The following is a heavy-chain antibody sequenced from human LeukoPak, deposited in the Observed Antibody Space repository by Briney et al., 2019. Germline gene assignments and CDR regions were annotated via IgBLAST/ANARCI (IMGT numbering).Heavy chain of an antibody. J-gene: IGHJ4*02. D-gene: IGHD1-26*01. Sequence: PSETLSLTGTVSGGSVNSGNYYWTWIRQPAGKRLEWIGRIYTSGSTNYNPSLKSRVTISIDASKNQFSLRLSSVTAADTAVYYCTRGGELMNFWGQGTLVTVSS. CDR1: GGSVNSGNYY. CDR3: TRGGELMNF. CDR2: IYTSGST. V-gene: IGHV4-61*02.